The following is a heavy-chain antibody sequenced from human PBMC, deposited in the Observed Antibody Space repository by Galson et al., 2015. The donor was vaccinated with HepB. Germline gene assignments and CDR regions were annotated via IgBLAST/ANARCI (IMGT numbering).Heavy chain of an antibody. D-gene: IGHD6-19*01. CDR2: ISYDGSNK. Sequence: SLRLSCAASGFTFSSYAMHWVRQAPGKGLEWVAVISYDGSNKYYADSVKGRFTISRDNSKNTLYLQMNSLRAEDTAVYYCARTPPRYSSGWYNYFDYWGQGTLVTVSS. CDR1: GFTFSSYA. V-gene: IGHV3-30-3*01. J-gene: IGHJ4*02. CDR3: ARTPPRYSSGWYNYFDY.